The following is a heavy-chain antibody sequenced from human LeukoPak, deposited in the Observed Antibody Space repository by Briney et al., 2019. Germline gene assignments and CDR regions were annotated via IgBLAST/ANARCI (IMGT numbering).Heavy chain of an antibody. V-gene: IGHV1-69*05. D-gene: IGHD2-2*01. CDR1: GGTFSSYA. CDR2: IIPIFGTA. Sequence: SVKVSFKASGGTFSSYAISWVRQAPGQGLEWMGGIIPIFGTANYAQKFQGRVTITTDESTSTAYMELSSLRSEDTAVYYCATSEYCSSTSCYFFAFDIWGQGTMVTVSS. J-gene: IGHJ3*02. CDR3: ATSEYCSSTSCYFFAFDI.